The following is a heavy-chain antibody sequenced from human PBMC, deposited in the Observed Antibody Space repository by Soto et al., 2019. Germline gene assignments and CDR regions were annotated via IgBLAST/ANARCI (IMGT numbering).Heavy chain of an antibody. CDR3: ARDEGTIFGVVYYYYGMDV. D-gene: IGHD3-3*01. CDR2: ISYDGSNK. J-gene: IGHJ6*02. Sequence: QVQLVESGGGGFQPGGSLRLSCAPSGFTFISYAMHWVRQAPGKGLEGVAVISYDGSNKYYADSVKGRFTISRDNSKNTLYLQMNSLRAEDTAVYYCARDEGTIFGVVYYYYGMDVWGQGTTVTVSS. V-gene: IGHV3-30-3*01. CDR1: GFTFISYA.